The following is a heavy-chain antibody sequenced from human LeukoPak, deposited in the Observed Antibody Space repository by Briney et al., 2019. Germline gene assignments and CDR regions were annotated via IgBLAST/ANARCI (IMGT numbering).Heavy chain of an antibody. D-gene: IGHD3-22*01. CDR1: GFTFSSYA. V-gene: IGHV3-23*01. J-gene: IGHJ4*02. CDR3: AKDPTYHYDSSDYSYFDY. Sequence: GGSLRLSCAASGFTFSSYAMSWVRQAPGKGLEWVSGIRGSGGRTYYADSVKGRFTISRDNSKNTLYLQMNSLKAEDTAVYYCAKDPTYHYDSSDYSYFDYWGQGTLVTVSS. CDR2: IRGSGGRT.